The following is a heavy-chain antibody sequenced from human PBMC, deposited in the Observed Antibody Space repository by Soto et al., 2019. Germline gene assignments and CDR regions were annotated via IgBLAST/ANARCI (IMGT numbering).Heavy chain of an antibody. V-gene: IGHV4-59*01. Sequence: PSETLSLTCTVSGGSISSYYCSWIRQPPGKGLEWIGYISYSGSTYYNPSLKSRVTISLDTSKNQFSLKLSSVTAADTAMYYCSSMTTVTTFDYWGQGSLVTVSS. CDR3: SSMTTVTTFDY. J-gene: IGHJ4*02. CDR1: GGSISSYY. D-gene: IGHD4-17*01. CDR2: ISYSGST.